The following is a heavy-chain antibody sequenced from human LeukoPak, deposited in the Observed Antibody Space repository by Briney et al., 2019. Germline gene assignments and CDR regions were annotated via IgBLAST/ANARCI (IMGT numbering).Heavy chain of an antibody. D-gene: IGHD2-2*01. CDR2: ISGSGGST. V-gene: IGHV3-23*01. Sequence: GGSLRLSCAASGFTFSSYAVSWVRQAPGKGLEWVSAISGSGGSTYYADSVKGRFTISRDNSKNTLYLQMNSLRAEDTAVYYCAKVVLGGYCSSTSCYGYYYYYYGMDVWGQGTTVTVSS. CDR3: AKVVLGGYCSSTSCYGYYYYYYGMDV. J-gene: IGHJ6*02. CDR1: GFTFSSYA.